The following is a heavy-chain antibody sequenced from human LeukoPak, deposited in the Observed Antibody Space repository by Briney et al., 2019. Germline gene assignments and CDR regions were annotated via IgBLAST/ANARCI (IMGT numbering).Heavy chain of an antibody. D-gene: IGHD6-19*01. Sequence: PSETLSLTCTVSGASISSSYWSWIRQPPGKGLEWIGYIYYGGTTKYNPSLRSRVTISIDTSKNQFSLKVNSVTAADTAVYYCARGQPQRYNSDWYVNWFDPWGQGTLVSVSS. J-gene: IGHJ5*02. CDR2: IYYGGTT. CDR3: ARGQPQRYNSDWYVNWFDP. V-gene: IGHV4-59*01. CDR1: GASISSSY.